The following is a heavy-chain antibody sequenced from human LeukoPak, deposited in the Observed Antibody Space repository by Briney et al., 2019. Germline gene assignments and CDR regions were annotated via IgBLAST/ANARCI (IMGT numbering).Heavy chain of an antibody. D-gene: IGHD3-9*01. CDR2: NSGSGDST. J-gene: IGHJ3*02. Sequence: GGSLRLSCAASGFTFSSYAMSWVRQAPGKGLEWVSANSGSGDSTYYADSVKGRFTISRDNSKNTLYLQMNSLRAGDTAVYYCAKVRYFGPSAFDIWGQGTMVTVSS. V-gene: IGHV3-23*01. CDR3: AKVRYFGPSAFDI. CDR1: GFTFSSYA.